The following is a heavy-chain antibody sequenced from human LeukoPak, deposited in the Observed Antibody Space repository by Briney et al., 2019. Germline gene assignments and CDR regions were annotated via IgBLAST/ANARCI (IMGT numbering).Heavy chain of an antibody. J-gene: IGHJ4*02. V-gene: IGHV3-23*01. CDR1: GFTFSSYA. Sequence: GGSLRLSCAASGFTFSSYAMTWVRQAPGKGLEWVSLVSSSGANTYYADSVKGRFTISRDISKNTLYLQMNSLRAEDTAIYYCAKDIQGSYWGQGTLVTVSS. CDR2: VSSSGANT. CDR3: AKDIQGSY. D-gene: IGHD2-21*01.